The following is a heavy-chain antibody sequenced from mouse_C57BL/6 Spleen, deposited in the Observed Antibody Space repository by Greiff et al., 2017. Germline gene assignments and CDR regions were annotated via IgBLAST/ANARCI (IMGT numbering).Heavy chain of an antibody. J-gene: IGHJ4*01. CDR2: INPSNGGT. Sequence: QVQLQQPGTELVKPGASVKLSCKASGYTFTSYWMHWVKQRPGQGLEWIGNINPSNGGTTYNEKFKGKATLTVDKSSSTAYMQLRSLTSEDSAVYYCAEGVYYYGSSYEGGAMDDWGQGTSVTVSS. V-gene: IGHV1-53*01. D-gene: IGHD1-1*01. CDR1: GYTFTSYW. CDR3: AEGVYYYGSSYEGGAMDD.